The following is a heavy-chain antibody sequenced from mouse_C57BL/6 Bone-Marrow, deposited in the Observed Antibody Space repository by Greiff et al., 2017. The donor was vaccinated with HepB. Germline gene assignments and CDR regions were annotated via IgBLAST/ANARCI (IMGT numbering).Heavy chain of an antibody. CDR3: AGGHYYGSSYIDY. CDR2: IDPSDSET. D-gene: IGHD1-1*01. V-gene: IGHV1-52*01. CDR1: GYTFTSYW. Sequence: QVQLQQPGAELVRPGSSVKLSCKASGYTFTSYWMHWVKQRPIQGLEWIGNIDPSDSETHYNQKFKDKATLTVDTSSSTAYMQLSSLTSEDSAVYYCAGGHYYGSSYIDYWGQGTTLTVSS. J-gene: IGHJ2*01.